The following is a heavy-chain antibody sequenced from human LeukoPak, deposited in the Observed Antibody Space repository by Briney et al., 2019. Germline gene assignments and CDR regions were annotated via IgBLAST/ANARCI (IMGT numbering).Heavy chain of an antibody. CDR2: INHRGST. D-gene: IGHD6-19*01. CDR1: GGSFSGYY. J-gene: IGHJ5*02. CDR3: ARGKVGSGWYVHWFDP. Sequence: SETLSLTCAVYGGSFSGYYWSWIRQPPGKGLEWIGEINHRGSTNYNPSLKSRVTISVDTSKNQFSLKLSSVTAADTAVYYCARGKVGSGWYVHWFDPWGQGTLVTVSS. V-gene: IGHV4-34*01.